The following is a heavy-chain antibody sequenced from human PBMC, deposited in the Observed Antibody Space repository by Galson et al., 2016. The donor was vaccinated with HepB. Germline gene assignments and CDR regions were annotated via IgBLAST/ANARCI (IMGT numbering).Heavy chain of an antibody. CDR1: GFTFSAYA. Sequence: SLRLSCAASGFTFSAYAMSWVRQAPGQGLEWVSAISGSGSNTYYADSMKGRFTISRDNSKNTLYLQIDSLRDEDTAVYYCAKDLEYGSKPDYWGQGTLVTVSS. CDR3: AKDLEYGSKPDY. V-gene: IGHV3-23*01. CDR2: ISGSGSNT. D-gene: IGHD4-17*01. J-gene: IGHJ4*02.